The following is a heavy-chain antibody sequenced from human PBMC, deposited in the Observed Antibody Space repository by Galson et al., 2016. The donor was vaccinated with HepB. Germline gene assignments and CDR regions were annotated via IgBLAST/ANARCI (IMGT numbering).Heavy chain of an antibody. J-gene: IGHJ4*02. CDR3: AVLWFGEVTADY. CDR1: GFTFDHYV. Sequence: SLRLSCAASGFTFDHYVMHWVRQPPGKGLEWVSLISWDGGSPDYAESVKGRFTISRDNSKNSLYLQMDSLRPEDTALYYCAVLWFGEVTADYWGQGTLVTVSS. CDR2: ISWDGGSP. D-gene: IGHD3-10*01. V-gene: IGHV3-43D*03.